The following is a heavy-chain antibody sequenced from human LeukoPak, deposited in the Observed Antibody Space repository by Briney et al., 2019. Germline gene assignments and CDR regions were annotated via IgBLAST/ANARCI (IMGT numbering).Heavy chain of an antibody. Sequence: SVKVSYKASGGTFSSYAISWVRQAPGQGLEWMGRIIPIFGIANYAQKFQGRVTITADKSTSTAYMELSSLRSEDTAVYYCARDQDSSSSGDYWGQGTLVTVSS. CDR1: GGTFSSYA. CDR3: ARDQDSSSSGDY. CDR2: IIPIFGIA. D-gene: IGHD6-13*01. V-gene: IGHV1-69*04. J-gene: IGHJ4*02.